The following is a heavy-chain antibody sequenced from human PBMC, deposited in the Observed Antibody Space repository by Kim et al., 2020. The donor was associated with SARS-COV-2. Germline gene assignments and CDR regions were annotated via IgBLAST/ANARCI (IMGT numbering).Heavy chain of an antibody. D-gene: IGHD3-10*01. V-gene: IGHV3-74*01. Sequence: GGSLRLSCVASGFSFRRYWMHWVRRAPGKGLVWVARTNEYGSVTNYADSVKGRFTISRDNAENTLYLQMNSLTVDDTAVYYCARDLSGADDYWGQGTLVTVSS. CDR2: TNEYGSVT. CDR3: ARDLSGADDY. CDR1: GFSFRRYW. J-gene: IGHJ4*02.